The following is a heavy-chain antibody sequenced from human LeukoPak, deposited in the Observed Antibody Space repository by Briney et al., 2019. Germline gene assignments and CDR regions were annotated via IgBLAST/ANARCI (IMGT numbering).Heavy chain of an antibody. V-gene: IGHV1-2*06. CDR3: ARDRQHYDSSGYLYYFDY. D-gene: IGHD3-22*01. CDR1: GYTFTGYY. CDR2: INPNSGGT. J-gene: IGHJ4*02. Sequence: GASVKVSCKASGYTFTGYYMHWVRQAPGQGLEWMGRINPNSGGTNYAQKFQGRVTITTDESTSTAYMELSSLRSEDTAVYYCARDRQHYDSSGYLYYFDYWGQGTLVTVSS.